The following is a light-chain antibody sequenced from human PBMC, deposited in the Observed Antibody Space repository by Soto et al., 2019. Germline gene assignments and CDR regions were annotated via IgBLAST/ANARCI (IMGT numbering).Light chain of an antibody. V-gene: IGKV3-15*01. CDR2: GAS. CDR1: QSVSSN. CDR3: QQYNNWPRT. J-gene: IGKJ1*01. Sequence: EIVMKQSPATLSVSPGGRDTLSCRASQSVSSNLAWYQQKPGQAPRLLIYGASTRATGIPARFSGSGSGTEFTLTISSLQSEDFAVYYCQQYNNWPRTFGQGTKVDIK.